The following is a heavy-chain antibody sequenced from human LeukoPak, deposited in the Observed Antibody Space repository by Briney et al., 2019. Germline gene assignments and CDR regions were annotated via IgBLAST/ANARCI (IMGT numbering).Heavy chain of an antibody. D-gene: IGHD3-9*01. CDR3: AREYYDILTGYYMGAFDI. CDR1: GGSISSYY. Sequence: SETLSLTCTVSGGSISSYYWSWIRQPPGKGLEWIGRIYTSGSTNYNPSLKSRVTMSVDTSKNQFSLKLSSVTAADTAVYYCAREYYDILTGYYMGAFDIWGQGTMVTVSS. V-gene: IGHV4-4*07. J-gene: IGHJ3*02. CDR2: IYTSGST.